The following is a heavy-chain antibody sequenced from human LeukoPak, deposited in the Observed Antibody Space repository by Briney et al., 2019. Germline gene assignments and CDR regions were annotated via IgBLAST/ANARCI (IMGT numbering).Heavy chain of an antibody. J-gene: IGHJ6*02. Sequence: SGRSLRLSCAASGFTFSSYAMHWVRQAPGKGLEWVAVISYDGSNKYYADSVKGRFTISRDNSKNTLYLQMNSLRAEDTAVYYCARDLALLWFGDDYGMDVWGQGTTVTASS. CDR2: ISYDGSNK. CDR1: GFTFSSYA. V-gene: IGHV3-30-3*01. CDR3: ARDLALLWFGDDYGMDV. D-gene: IGHD3-10*01.